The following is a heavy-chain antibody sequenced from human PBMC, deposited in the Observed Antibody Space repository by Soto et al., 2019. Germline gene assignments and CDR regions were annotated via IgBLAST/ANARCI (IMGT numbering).Heavy chain of an antibody. CDR1: GYTFTSYG. CDR2: ISAYNGNT. D-gene: IGHD2-21*02. Sequence: ASVKVSCKASGYTFTSYGISWVRQAPGQGLEWMGWISAYNGNTNYAQKLQGRVTMTTDTSTSTAYMELRSLRSDDTAVYYCASPVVAYCGGDCYLAYWGQGTLVTVSS. J-gene: IGHJ4*02. CDR3: ASPVVAYCGGDCYLAY. V-gene: IGHV1-18*01.